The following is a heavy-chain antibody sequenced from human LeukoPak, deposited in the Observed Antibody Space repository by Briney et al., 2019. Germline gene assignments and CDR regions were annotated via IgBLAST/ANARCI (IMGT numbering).Heavy chain of an antibody. J-gene: IGHJ5*02. CDR1: GFAFSSYS. CDR2: ISSGSSTI. CDR3: ARDRTLAAAGPNCFGP. V-gene: IGHV3-48*02. Sequence: GGSLRLSCAASGFAFSSYSMNWVSQAPGKGLEWVSYISSGSSTIYYADSVKGRFTVSRDNAKHSLYLQMNSLRDEDTAVYYCARDRTLAAAGPNCFGPWGQGTLVTVSS. D-gene: IGHD6-13*01.